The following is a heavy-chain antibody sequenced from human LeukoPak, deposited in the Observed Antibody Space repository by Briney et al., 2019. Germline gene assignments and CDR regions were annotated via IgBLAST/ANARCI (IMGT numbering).Heavy chain of an antibody. CDR1: GGSTSSYY. J-gene: IGHJ4*02. D-gene: IGHD5-18*01. CDR2: IYTNGGT. Sequence: SETLSLTCTVSGGSTSSYYWSWIRQPAGKGLEWIGRIYTNGGTNYNPSLKSRVTMSVDTSKSQISLKLNSVTAADTAVYYCAGSGYNYDYYFDYWGQGTLVTVSS. CDR3: AGSGYNYDYYFDY. V-gene: IGHV4-4*07.